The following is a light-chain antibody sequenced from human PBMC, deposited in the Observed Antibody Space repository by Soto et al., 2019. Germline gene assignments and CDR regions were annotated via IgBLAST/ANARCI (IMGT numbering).Light chain of an antibody. Sequence: QSVLTQPRSVSGSPGQSVTISCTGTSSDVGGYNYVSWYQQHPGKAPKLMIYDVSKRPSGVPDRFSGSKSGNTASLTISGLRAEDEADYYCCSYAGSSFYVFGTGTKVTVL. CDR3: CSYAGSSFYV. V-gene: IGLV2-11*01. CDR2: DVS. J-gene: IGLJ1*01. CDR1: SSDVGGYNY.